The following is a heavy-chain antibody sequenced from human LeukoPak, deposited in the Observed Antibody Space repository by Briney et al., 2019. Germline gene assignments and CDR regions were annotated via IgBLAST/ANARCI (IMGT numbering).Heavy chain of an antibody. Sequence: GGSLRLSCAASGFTFSYAWMSWVRQAPGKGLEWVGFIRSEVYGGTTEYAASVKGRFTISRDDSKSIAYLQMNSLKTEDTAVYYCTREQQTPNYYYNGMDVWGQGTTVTVSS. CDR1: GFTFSYAW. CDR3: TREQQTPNYYYNGMDV. CDR2: IRSEVYGGTT. D-gene: IGHD4-23*01. V-gene: IGHV3-49*04. J-gene: IGHJ6*02.